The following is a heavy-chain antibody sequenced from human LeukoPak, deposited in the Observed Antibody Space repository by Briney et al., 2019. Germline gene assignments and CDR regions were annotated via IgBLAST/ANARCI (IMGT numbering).Heavy chain of an antibody. CDR2: IFHFGTT. CDR1: GGSISTDYW. J-gene: IGHJ4*02. V-gene: IGHV4-4*02. CDR3: ARDSAMYSSGCFDY. D-gene: IGHD6-19*01. Sequence: SGTLSLICTVSGGSISTDYWWNWVRPPPGKGLEWIGEIFHFGTTNYNPSLRSRVTISIDQSKNQFSLNLNSVTAADTAVYYCARDSAMYSSGCFDYWGQGALVTVS.